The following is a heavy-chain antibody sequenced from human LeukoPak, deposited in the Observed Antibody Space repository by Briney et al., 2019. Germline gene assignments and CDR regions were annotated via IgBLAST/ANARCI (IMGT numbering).Heavy chain of an antibody. Sequence: PGGSLRLSCAASGFTVSSNYMSWVRQAPGKGLEWVSVIYSGGDTYYADSVKGRFTTSRDNSKNTLYLQMNSLRAEDTAVYYCARGGGSYHFDYWGQGTLVTVSS. CDR2: IYSGGDT. CDR1: GFTVSSNY. D-gene: IGHD1-26*01. V-gene: IGHV3-53*01. CDR3: ARGGGSYHFDY. J-gene: IGHJ4*02.